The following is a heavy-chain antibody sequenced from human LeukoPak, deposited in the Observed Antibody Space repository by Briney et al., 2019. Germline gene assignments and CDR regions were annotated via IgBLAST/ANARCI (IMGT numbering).Heavy chain of an antibody. Sequence: GGSLRLSCAASGFTFSTYWMARVRQAPGKGLEWVANIKQDGSEKYYVDSVKGRFTISRDNAKNSLYLQMNSLRAEDTAMYYCAKVRGGWYLDSWGQGTLVTVSS. CDR1: GFTFSTYW. D-gene: IGHD6-19*01. CDR3: AKVRGGWYLDS. CDR2: IKQDGSEK. V-gene: IGHV3-7*01. J-gene: IGHJ4*02.